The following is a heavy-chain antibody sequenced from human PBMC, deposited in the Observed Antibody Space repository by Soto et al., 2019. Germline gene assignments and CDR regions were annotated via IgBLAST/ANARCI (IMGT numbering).Heavy chain of an antibody. J-gene: IGHJ4*02. Sequence: GASVKVSCKASGGTFSSYAISWVRQAPGQGLEWMGGIIPIFGTANYAQKFQGRVTITADESTSTAYMELGSLRSEDTAVYYCAREQLERRPKYYFDYWGQGTLVTVSS. V-gene: IGHV1-69*13. CDR1: GGTFSSYA. CDR2: IIPIFGTA. D-gene: IGHD1-1*01. CDR3: AREQLERRPKYYFDY.